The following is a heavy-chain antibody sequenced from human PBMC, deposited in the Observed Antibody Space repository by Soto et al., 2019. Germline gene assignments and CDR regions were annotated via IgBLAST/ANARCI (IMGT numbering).Heavy chain of an antibody. Sequence: PGGSLRLSCAASGFTFSDYYMSWIRQAPGKGLEWISYISSGSTYTNYADSVRGRFTISRDNTKNSLYLQMNSLRVEDTAVYYCARDRATYYDIADAFDIWGQGTMVTVSS. D-gene: IGHD3-9*01. V-gene: IGHV3-11*05. J-gene: IGHJ3*02. CDR2: ISSGSTYT. CDR3: ARDRATYYDIADAFDI. CDR1: GFTFSDYY.